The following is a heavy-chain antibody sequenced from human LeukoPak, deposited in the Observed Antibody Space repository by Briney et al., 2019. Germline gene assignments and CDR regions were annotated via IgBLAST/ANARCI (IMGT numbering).Heavy chain of an antibody. CDR1: GYSFTNFA. CDR3: ARKTSFDAFDI. Sequence: GASLKVSCKASGYSFTNFAMHWVRQAPGQGLEWMGWIHTNTGNPTYAQAFIGRIVFSLDTSVNTAYLQISSVKTDDTGVYYCARKTSFDAFDIWGQGTMVTVSS. D-gene: IGHD2/OR15-2a*01. V-gene: IGHV7-4-1*02. J-gene: IGHJ3*02. CDR2: IHTNTGNP.